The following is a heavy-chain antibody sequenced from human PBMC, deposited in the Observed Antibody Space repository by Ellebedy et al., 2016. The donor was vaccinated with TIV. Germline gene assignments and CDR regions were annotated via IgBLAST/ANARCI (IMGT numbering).Heavy chain of an antibody. D-gene: IGHD6-25*01. CDR2: YSGFKD. Sequence: PGESLKISCAASGFNLSTYDMYWVRQAPGKGLEWVASYSGFKDIYGDPVMGRFTISRDNSKNTMFLQMNSLRAEDTALYYCATDSGGDYRQALGYWGQGTLVTVSS. V-gene: IGHV3-33*07. CDR3: ATDSGGDYRQALGY. CDR1: GFNLSTYD. J-gene: IGHJ4*02.